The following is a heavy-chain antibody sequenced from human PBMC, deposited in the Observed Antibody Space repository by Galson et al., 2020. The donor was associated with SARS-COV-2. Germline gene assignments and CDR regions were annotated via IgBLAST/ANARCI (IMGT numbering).Heavy chain of an antibody. CDR3: TKDPGSYYSHSFDY. J-gene: IGHJ4*02. CDR1: GLTFGNYA. V-gene: IGHV3-9*01. CDR2: LSRTSDSI. D-gene: IGHD2-15*01. Sequence: GGPLRLSCVASGLTFGNYAMHWVRQVPGKGLEWVARLSRTSDSIGYADSVKGRFTISRDNAKNSLYLQMNSLRPDDTALYYCTKDPGSYYSHSFDYWGQGTLVTVSS.